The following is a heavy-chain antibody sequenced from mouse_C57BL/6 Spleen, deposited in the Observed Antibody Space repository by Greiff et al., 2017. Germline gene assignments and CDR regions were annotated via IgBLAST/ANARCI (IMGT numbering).Heavy chain of an antibody. CDR3: ARYDYRMDY. CDR2: IYPGDGDT. CDR1: GYAFSSSW. J-gene: IGHJ4*01. D-gene: IGHD2-4*01. V-gene: IGHV1-82*01. Sequence: VQLQQSGPELVKPGASVKISCKASGYAFSSSWLNWVKQRPGKGLEWIGRIYPGDGDTNYNGKFKGKATLTADKSSSTAYMQLSSLTSEDSAVYFCARYDYRMDYWAQGTSVTVSS.